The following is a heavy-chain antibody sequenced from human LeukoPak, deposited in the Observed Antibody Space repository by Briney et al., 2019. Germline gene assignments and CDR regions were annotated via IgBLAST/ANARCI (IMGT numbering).Heavy chain of an antibody. V-gene: IGHV5-51*01. CDR2: T. Sequence: TRYSPSFQGQVTISADKSISTAYLQWSSLKASDTAMYYCARISGSYPGVAFDIWGQGTMVTVSS. D-gene: IGHD1-26*01. J-gene: IGHJ3*02. CDR3: ARISGSYPGVAFDI.